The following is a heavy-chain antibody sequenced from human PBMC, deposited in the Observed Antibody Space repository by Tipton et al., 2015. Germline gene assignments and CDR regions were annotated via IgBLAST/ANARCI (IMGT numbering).Heavy chain of an antibody. J-gene: IGHJ4*02. CDR2: IYYSGST. CDR3: ARVEDDSGSGSYYFDY. V-gene: IGHV4-59*01. CDR1: GASISSYY. Sequence: TLSLTCTVSGASISSYYWSWIRQPPGKGLEWIGYIYYSGSTNYNPSLKSRVTISVDTSKNQFSLKLSSVTAADTAVYYCARVEDDSGSGSYYFDYWGQGTLVTVSS. D-gene: IGHD3-10*01.